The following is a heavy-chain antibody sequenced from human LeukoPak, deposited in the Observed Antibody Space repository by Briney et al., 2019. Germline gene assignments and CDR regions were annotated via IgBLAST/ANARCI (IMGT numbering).Heavy chain of an antibody. V-gene: IGHV3-21*01. Sequence: AGGSLRLSCAASGFTFSSYSMNWVRQAPGKGLEWVSSISSSSSYIYYADSVKGRFTISRDNAKNSLYLQMNSLRAEDTAVYYCARDLYYYDSSGYYLSFDYWGQGTLVTVSS. D-gene: IGHD3-22*01. CDR2: ISSSSSYI. J-gene: IGHJ4*02. CDR1: GFTFSSYS. CDR3: ARDLYYYDSSGYYLSFDY.